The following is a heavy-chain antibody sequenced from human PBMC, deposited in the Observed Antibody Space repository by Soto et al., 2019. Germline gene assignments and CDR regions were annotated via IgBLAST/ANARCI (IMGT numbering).Heavy chain of an antibody. Sequence: QVQLVQSGAEVKKPGSSVKVSCKASGGTFSSYAISWVRQAPGQGLEWMGGNIPIFGTANYAQKFQGRVTITADKSTSTAYMELSSLRSEDTAVYYCARGATYYYDSSGHPAPYYFDYWGQGTLVTVSS. CDR2: NIPIFGTA. CDR1: GGTFSSYA. V-gene: IGHV1-69*06. J-gene: IGHJ4*02. D-gene: IGHD3-22*01. CDR3: ARGATYYYDSSGHPAPYYFDY.